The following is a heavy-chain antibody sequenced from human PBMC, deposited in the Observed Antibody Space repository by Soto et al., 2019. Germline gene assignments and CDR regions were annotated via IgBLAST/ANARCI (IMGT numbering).Heavy chain of an antibody. CDR2: IYPGDSDT. V-gene: IGHV5-51*01. CDR3: ARSTAPRYCSGGSCYSVFWFDP. J-gene: IGHJ5*02. CDR1: GYSFTSYW. Sequence: GESLKISCKGSGYSFTSYWIGWVRQMPGKGLEWMGIIYPGDSDTRYSPSFQGQVTISADKSISTAHLQWSSLKASDTAMYYCARSTAPRYCSGGSCYSVFWFDPWGQGTLVTSPQ. D-gene: IGHD2-15*01.